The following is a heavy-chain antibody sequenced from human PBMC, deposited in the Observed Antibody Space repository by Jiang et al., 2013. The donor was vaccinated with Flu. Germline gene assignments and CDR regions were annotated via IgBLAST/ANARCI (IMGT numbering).Heavy chain of an antibody. D-gene: IGHD4-23*01. Sequence: QLVESGGGLVQPGGSLRLSCAASGFTFSSYAMSWVRQAPGKGLEWVSAISGSGGSTYYADSVKGRFTISRDNSKNTLYLQMNSLRAEDTAVYYCAKDDYGGNSGSLAFDYWGQGTLVTVSS. CDR1: GFTFSSYA. CDR3: AKDDYGGNSGSLAFDY. J-gene: IGHJ4*02. V-gene: IGHV3-23*04. CDR2: ISGSGGST.